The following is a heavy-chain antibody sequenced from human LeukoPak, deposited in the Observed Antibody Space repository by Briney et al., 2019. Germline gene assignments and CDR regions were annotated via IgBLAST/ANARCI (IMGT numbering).Heavy chain of an antibody. D-gene: IGHD2-21*01. CDR1: GDSVSSNSVA. CDR2: TYYRSKWYF. CDR3: AKQSDRFDS. Sequence: QTLSLTFAISGDSVSSNSVAWNWIRQSPSRGLEWLGRTYYRSKWYFEYAVSVKSRISINPDTSKNQFSLQLNSVTPEDTAVYYCAKQSDRFDSWGQGTLVTVSS. V-gene: IGHV6-1*01. J-gene: IGHJ4*02.